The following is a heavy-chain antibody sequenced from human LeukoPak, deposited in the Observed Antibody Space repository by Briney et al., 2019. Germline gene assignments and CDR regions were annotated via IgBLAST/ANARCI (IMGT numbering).Heavy chain of an antibody. V-gene: IGHV3-48*02. CDR2: ITSSSSTI. Sequence: GGSLRLSCAASGFTFSSYSMNWVRQAPGKGLEWISYITSSSSTIYYADSVKGRFTISRDNAKNSLYLRMNSLRDEDTAVYYCARDNYYGSEDAFDIWGQGTMVTVSS. J-gene: IGHJ3*02. CDR1: GFTFSSYS. D-gene: IGHD3-10*01. CDR3: ARDNYYGSEDAFDI.